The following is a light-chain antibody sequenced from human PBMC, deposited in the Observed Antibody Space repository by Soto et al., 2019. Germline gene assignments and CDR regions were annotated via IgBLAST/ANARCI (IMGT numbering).Light chain of an antibody. Sequence: EIVLTQSPSTLSLSPGERATLSCMASQSVSSYLAWYQQKPGQAPRLLIYGASSRATGIPDRFSGSGSGTDFTLTISRLEPEDFAVYYCQQYDNSPITFGQGTRLEI. CDR2: GAS. V-gene: IGKV3-20*01. CDR1: QSVSSY. CDR3: QQYDNSPIT. J-gene: IGKJ5*01.